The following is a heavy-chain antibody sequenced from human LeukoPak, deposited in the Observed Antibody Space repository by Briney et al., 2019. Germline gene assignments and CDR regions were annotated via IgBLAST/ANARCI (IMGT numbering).Heavy chain of an antibody. CDR2: ISDSGSTL. CDR1: GFNFSTYE. CDR3: ARCGNNCYGEVWLDY. J-gene: IGHJ4*02. Sequence: GGSLRLSCAASGFNFSTYEMNWVRQAPGRGLAGVSYISDSGSTLYYADSVKGRFTSSRDNAKNSLFLQRNRLRAEDTAVYYCARCGNNCYGEVWLDYWGQGTLVTVSS. V-gene: IGHV3-48*03. D-gene: IGHD2-2*01.